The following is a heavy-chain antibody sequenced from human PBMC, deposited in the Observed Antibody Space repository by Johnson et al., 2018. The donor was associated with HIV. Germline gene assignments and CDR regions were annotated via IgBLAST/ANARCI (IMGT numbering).Heavy chain of an antibody. V-gene: IGHV3-15*01. J-gene: IGHJ3*02. D-gene: IGHD3-22*01. Sequence: VQLVESGGGFVQPGGSLRLSCAASGFTFSNAWMSWVRQAPGKGLEWVGRIKSKSDGGTTDYTAPVKGRFTISRDDSKNSLYLQMNSLKTEDTAVYYCARVGRVYDSSGYAIDAFDIWGQGTLVTVSS. CDR1: GFTFSNAW. CDR3: ARVGRVYDSSGYAIDAFDI. CDR2: IKSKSDGGTT.